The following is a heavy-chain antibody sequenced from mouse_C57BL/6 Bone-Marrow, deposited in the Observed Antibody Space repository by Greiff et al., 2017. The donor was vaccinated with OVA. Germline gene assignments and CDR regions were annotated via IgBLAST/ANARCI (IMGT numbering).Heavy chain of an antibody. CDR3: ARRDGYYYWYCDV. D-gene: IGHD2-3*01. CDR2: ISSGGSYT. V-gene: IGHV5-6*02. CDR1: GFTFSSYG. J-gene: IGHJ1*03. Sequence: EVKLVESGGDLVKPGGSLKLSCAASGFTFSSYGMSWVRQTPDKRLEWVATISSGGSYTYYPDSVKGRFTISRDNAKKTLYLQMSSLKSEDTAMYYCARRDGYYYWYCDVWGTGTTVTVSS.